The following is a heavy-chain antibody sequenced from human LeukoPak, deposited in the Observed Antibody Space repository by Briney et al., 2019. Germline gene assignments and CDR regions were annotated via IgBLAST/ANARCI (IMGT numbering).Heavy chain of an antibody. Sequence: PSETLSLTGAVSGGSISSHNWWRWVRQPPGKGLEWIGEIYHSGSTNYNPSLKSRVTISVDKSKNQFSLKLSSVTAADTAVYYCARVSSWYDSSGRDTFDIWGQGTMVTVSS. CDR1: GGSISSHNW. CDR2: IYHSGST. V-gene: IGHV4-4*02. D-gene: IGHD3-22*01. J-gene: IGHJ3*02. CDR3: ARVSSWYDSSGRDTFDI.